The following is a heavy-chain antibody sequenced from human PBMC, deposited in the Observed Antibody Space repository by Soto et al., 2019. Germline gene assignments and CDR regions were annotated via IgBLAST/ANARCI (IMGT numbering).Heavy chain of an antibody. D-gene: IGHD2-2*01. V-gene: IGHV4-39*01. CDR1: GGSISGSSFY. Sequence: SETLSLTCIVSGGSISGSSFYWGWIRQAPGKGLEWIGSISYGGSTYYSPSLKCRVTTSVDTSKNQFSLRLTSVTAADTAVYYCARLQLPAATVDYWGQGTLVTVSS. CDR3: ARLQLPAATVDY. J-gene: IGHJ4*02. CDR2: ISYGGST.